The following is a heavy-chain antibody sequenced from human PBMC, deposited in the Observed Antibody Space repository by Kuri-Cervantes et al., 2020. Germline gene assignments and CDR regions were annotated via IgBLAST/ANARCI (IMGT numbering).Heavy chain of an antibody. J-gene: IGHJ4*02. CDR1: GFTFSSYD. V-gene: IGHV3-13*01. D-gene: IGHD1-1*01. Sequence: GGSLRLSCAASGFTFSSYDMHWVRQATGKGLEWVSAISTAGDTYYPGSVKGRFTIPRENAKNSLYLQMNSLRAEDTAVYYCAKEKTNWLLNYFDYWGQGTLVTVSS. CDR3: AKEKTNWLLNYFDY. CDR2: ISTAGDT.